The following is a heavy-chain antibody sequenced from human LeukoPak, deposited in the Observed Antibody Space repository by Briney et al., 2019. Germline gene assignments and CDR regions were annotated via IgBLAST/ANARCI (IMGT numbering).Heavy chain of an antibody. V-gene: IGHV4-34*01. J-gene: IGHJ4*02. CDR3: ARGRAAAGTGY. Sequence: SETLSLTCAVYGGSFSGYYWSWIRQPPGKGLEWIGEINHSGSTNYNPSLKSRVTISVDTSKNQFSLKLSSVTAADTAVCYCARGRAAAGTGYWGQGTLVTVSS. CDR1: GGSFSGYY. D-gene: IGHD6-13*01. CDR2: INHSGST.